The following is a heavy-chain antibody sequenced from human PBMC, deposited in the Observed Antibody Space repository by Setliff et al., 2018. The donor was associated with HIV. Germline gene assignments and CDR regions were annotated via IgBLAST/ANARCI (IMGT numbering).Heavy chain of an antibody. Sequence: PSETLSLTCTASGGSLRRGNYYWSWIRQPAGEGLEWIGNISSTGSTNYNPSFKNRVTLSLDTSMNQFSLKLRSVFAGDTAVYFCVRDPGYSSGWSGTTFDYWGQGTLVTVSS. V-gene: IGHV4-61*09. CDR3: VRDPGYSSGWSGTTFDY. CDR1: GGSLRRGNYY. D-gene: IGHD6-19*01. J-gene: IGHJ4*02. CDR2: ISSTGST.